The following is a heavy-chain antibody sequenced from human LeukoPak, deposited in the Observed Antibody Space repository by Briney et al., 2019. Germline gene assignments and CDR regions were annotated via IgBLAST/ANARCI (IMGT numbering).Heavy chain of an antibody. Sequence: QPGGSLRLSCAASGFTFSSYEMNWVRQAPGRGLEWVSYIHNSGSTIYYADSVKGRFTISRDNVKNSLYLQMNNLRADDTAVYYCARDDYDSSTPYYFDYWGQGILVTVSS. CDR2: IHNSGSTI. V-gene: IGHV3-48*03. CDR3: ARDDYDSSTPYYFDY. CDR1: GFTFSSYE. D-gene: IGHD3-22*01. J-gene: IGHJ4*02.